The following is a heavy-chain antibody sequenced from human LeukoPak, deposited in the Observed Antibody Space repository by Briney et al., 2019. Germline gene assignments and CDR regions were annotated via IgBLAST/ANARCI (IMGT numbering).Heavy chain of an antibody. V-gene: IGHV4-39*01. CDR3: ARQSSSSRPNFDY. Sequence: KPPETLSLTCAVSGGSISNSTYYWTWIRQPPGKGLEWSGSVYYTGGTFSNPSLKSRVTISLDTSKNQFSLKLTSVTAADTALYYCARQSSSSRPNFDYWGQGILVTVSS. J-gene: IGHJ4*02. CDR2: VYYTGGT. D-gene: IGHD6-6*01. CDR1: GGSISNSTYY.